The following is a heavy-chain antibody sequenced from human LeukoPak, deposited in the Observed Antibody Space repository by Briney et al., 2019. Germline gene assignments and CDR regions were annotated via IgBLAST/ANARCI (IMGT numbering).Heavy chain of an antibody. CDR3: ARKLPSPSDHHYFDS. CDR1: GYTFTSYG. J-gene: IGHJ4*02. Sequence: ASVKVSCKPSGYTFTSYGISWGRQAPGHGLEWMGWISAYNGNTNYAQKFQGRLTMTRDTSISTAYKEQRRLRSDDTAVYYCARKLPSPSDHHYFDSWGQGTLVTVSS. CDR2: ISAYNGNT. V-gene: IGHV1-18*01. D-gene: IGHD1-26*01.